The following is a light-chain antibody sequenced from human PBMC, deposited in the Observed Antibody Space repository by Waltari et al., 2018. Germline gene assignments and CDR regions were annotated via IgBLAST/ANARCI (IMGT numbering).Light chain of an antibody. CDR1: QSVLYSSNNKNY. CDR3: QQYYSIPIT. Sequence: DIVMTQSPDSLAVSLGERATINCKSSQSVLYSSNNKNYLAWYQQNPGQPPKLLICWASTRESGVPDRFSGSGSGTDFTLTISSLQAEDVAVYYCQQYYSIPITFGQGTRLEIK. V-gene: IGKV4-1*01. CDR2: WAS. J-gene: IGKJ5*01.